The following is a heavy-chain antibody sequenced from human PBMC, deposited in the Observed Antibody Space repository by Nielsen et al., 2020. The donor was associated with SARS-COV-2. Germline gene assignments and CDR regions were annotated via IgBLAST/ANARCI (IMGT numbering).Heavy chain of an antibody. CDR3: ATPVLNCSGGSCYSYDY. V-gene: IGHV4-39*01. J-gene: IGHJ4*02. CDR1: GGSISSGSYY. D-gene: IGHD2-15*01. Sequence: SETLSLTCTVSGGSISSGSYYWGWIRQPPGKGLEWIGSIYYSGSTYYNPSLKSRVTISVDTSKNQFSLKLSSVTAADTAVYYCATPVLNCSGGSCYSYDYWGQGTLVTVSS. CDR2: IYYSGST.